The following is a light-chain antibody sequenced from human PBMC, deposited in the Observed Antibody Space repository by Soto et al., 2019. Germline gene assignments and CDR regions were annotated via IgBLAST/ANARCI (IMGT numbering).Light chain of an antibody. CDR3: QQSYSTTWT. V-gene: IGKV1-39*01. CDR2: AAS. CDR1: QSISNW. J-gene: IGKJ1*01. Sequence: DIQMTQSPSTLSASIGDRVTITCRASQSISNWLAWYQQKPGKAPKLLIYAASRLQSGVPSRFSGSGSGTDFTLTISSLQPEDFATYSCQQSYSTTWTFGQGTKVDIK.